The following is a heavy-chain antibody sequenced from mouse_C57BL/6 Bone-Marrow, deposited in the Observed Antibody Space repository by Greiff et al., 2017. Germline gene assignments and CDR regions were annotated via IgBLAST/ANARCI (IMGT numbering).Heavy chain of an antibody. V-gene: IGHV1-55*01. CDR1: GYTFTGYW. CDR3: SRPYYSNCGYFDV. D-gene: IGHD2-5*01. CDR2: IYPGSGST. Sequence: QVQLQQPGAELVKPGASVKMSCKASGYTFTGYWITWVKQRPGQGLEWIGDIYPGSGSTNYNEKFKSKATLTVETSSSTAYMQLSSLTSEDSAVYYCSRPYYSNCGYFDVWGTGTTVTVSS. J-gene: IGHJ1*03.